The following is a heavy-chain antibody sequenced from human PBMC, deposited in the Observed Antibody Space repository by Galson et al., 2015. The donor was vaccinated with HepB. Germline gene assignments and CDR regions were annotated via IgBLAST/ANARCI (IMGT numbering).Heavy chain of an antibody. V-gene: IGHV1-69*02. CDR3: AWGGAAAGTRGHYYYGMDV. D-gene: IGHD6-13*01. Sequence: SVKVSCKASGGTFSSYTISWVRQAPGQGLEWMGRIIPILGIANYAQKFQGRVTITADKSTSTAYMELSSLRSEDTAVYYCAWGGAAAGTRGHYYYGMDVWGQGTTVTVSS. CDR2: IIPILGIA. CDR1: GGTFSSYT. J-gene: IGHJ6*02.